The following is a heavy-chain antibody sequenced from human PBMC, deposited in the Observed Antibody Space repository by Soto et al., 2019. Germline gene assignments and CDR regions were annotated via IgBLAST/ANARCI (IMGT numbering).Heavy chain of an antibody. CDR2: IKQDGSEK. CDR3: AVVAATRIYYYYYYYLDV. J-gene: IGHJ6*03. Sequence: PGGSLRLSCAASGFTFSSYWMSWVRQAPGKGLEWVANIKQDGSEKYYVDSVKGRFTISRDNAKNSLYLQMNSLRAEDTAVYYCAVVAATRIYYYYYYYLDVWGKGTTVTVSS. CDR1: GFTFSSYW. D-gene: IGHD2-15*01. V-gene: IGHV3-7*01.